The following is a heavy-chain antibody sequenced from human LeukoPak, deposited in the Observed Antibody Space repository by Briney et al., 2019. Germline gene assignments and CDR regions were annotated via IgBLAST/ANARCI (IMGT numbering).Heavy chain of an antibody. Sequence: SGGSLRLSCAASGFTFSSYEMNWVRQAPGKGLEWVSYISSSGSTIYYADSVKGRFTISRDNAKNSLYLQMNSLRAEDTAVYYCASSQYYSGEPNWFDPWGQGTLVTVSS. D-gene: IGHD2/OR15-2a*01. CDR1: GFTFSSYE. CDR2: ISSSGSTI. V-gene: IGHV3-48*03. CDR3: ASSQYYSGEPNWFDP. J-gene: IGHJ5*02.